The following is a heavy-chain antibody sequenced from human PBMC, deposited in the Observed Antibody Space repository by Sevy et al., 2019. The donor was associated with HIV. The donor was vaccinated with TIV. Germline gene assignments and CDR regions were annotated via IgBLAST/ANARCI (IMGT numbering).Heavy chain of an antibody. CDR1: GFTFSSYW. CDR3: ARDFGSSTSCSDY. D-gene: IGHD2-2*01. Sequence: GGSLRLSCAASGFTFSSYWMSWVRQAPGKGLEWVANIKQDGSEKYYVDSVKGRFTISRDNAKNSLYLQMNSLRAEDTAVYYCARDFGSSTSCSDYWGQRTLVTVSS. J-gene: IGHJ4*02. V-gene: IGHV3-7*01. CDR2: IKQDGSEK.